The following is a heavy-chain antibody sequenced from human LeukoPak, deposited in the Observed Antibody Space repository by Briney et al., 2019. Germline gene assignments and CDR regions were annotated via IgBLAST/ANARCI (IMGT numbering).Heavy chain of an antibody. CDR1: AFTFSSYG. D-gene: IGHD3-3*01. CDR3: AKDRFLEWFRLDY. V-gene: IGHV3-33*06. J-gene: IGHJ4*02. CDR2: IWYDGSNK. Sequence: QPGRSLRLSCAASAFTFSSYGMHWVRQAPGKGLEWVAVIWYDGSNKYYADSVKGRFTISRDNSKNTLYLQMNSLRAEDTAVYYCAKDRFLEWFRLDYWGQGTLVTVSS.